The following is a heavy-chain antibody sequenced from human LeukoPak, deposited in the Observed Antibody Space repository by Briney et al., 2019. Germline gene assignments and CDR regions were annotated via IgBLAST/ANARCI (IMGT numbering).Heavy chain of an antibody. CDR2: VSAYNGNT. CDR1: GYTFTSYG. Sequence: GASVTVSCKASGYTFTSYGISWVRQAPGQGLEWMGWVSAYNGNTNYAQKLQGRVTMTTDTSTSTAYMELRSLRSDDTAVYYCARVVVFGDGYNWFDPWGQGTLVTVSS. CDR3: ARVVVFGDGYNWFDP. J-gene: IGHJ5*02. D-gene: IGHD3-10*02. V-gene: IGHV1-18*01.